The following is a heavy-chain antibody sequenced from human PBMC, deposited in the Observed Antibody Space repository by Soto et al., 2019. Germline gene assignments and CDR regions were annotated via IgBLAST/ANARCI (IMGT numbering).Heavy chain of an antibody. CDR3: AAWTTVVTPYYGMDV. CDR2: ISGSGGST. J-gene: IGHJ6*02. D-gene: IGHD4-17*01. Sequence: EVQLLESGGGLVQPGGSLRLSCAASGFTFSSYAMSWVRQAPGKGLEWVSAISGSGGSTYYADSVKGRFTISRDNSKNPLYLQMNSLRAEDTAVDYCAAWTTVVTPYYGMDVWGQGTTVTVSS. CDR1: GFTFSSYA. V-gene: IGHV3-23*01.